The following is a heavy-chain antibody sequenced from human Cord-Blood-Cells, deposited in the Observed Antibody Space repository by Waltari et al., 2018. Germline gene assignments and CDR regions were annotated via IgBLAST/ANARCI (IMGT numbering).Heavy chain of an antibody. CDR3: ASYSVNGVESG. D-gene: IGHD2-15*01. CDR1: GGSFSGYY. Sequence: QVQLQQWGAGLLKPSETLSLTCAVYGGSFSGYYWSWIRQPPGKGLEWIGEINHSGSTNYTPSLKSRVTISVDTSKNQFSLKLSSVTAADTAVYYCASYSVNGVESGWGQGTLVTVSS. J-gene: IGHJ4*02. V-gene: IGHV4-34*01. CDR2: INHSGST.